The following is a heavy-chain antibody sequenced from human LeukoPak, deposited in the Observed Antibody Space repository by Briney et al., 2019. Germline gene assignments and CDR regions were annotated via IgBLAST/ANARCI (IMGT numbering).Heavy chain of an antibody. Sequence: SETLSLTCTVSGGSISGYYWSWLRQPAGKGLEWIGRLYASGSTYYNPSLKSRVTMSVDTSKNQFSLKLTSMTAADAAVYYCASDVGSARHWGQGTLVTVSS. CDR1: GGSISGYY. CDR3: ASDVGSARH. J-gene: IGHJ4*02. D-gene: IGHD5-12*01. CDR2: LYASGST. V-gene: IGHV4-4*07.